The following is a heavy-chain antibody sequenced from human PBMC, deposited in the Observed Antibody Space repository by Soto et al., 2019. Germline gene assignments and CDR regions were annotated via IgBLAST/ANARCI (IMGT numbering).Heavy chain of an antibody. CDR1: GFTFISYA. D-gene: IGHD4-17*01. CDR3: AKPVDYGQAPFDY. V-gene: IGHV3-23*01. CDR2: ISGSGGST. Sequence: GGSLRLSCAASGFTFISYAMSWGLQAPWKGLEWVSAISGSGGSTYYADSVKGRFTISRDNSKHTLYLQMNSLRAEDTAVYYCAKPVDYGQAPFDYWGQGTLVTVSS. J-gene: IGHJ4*02.